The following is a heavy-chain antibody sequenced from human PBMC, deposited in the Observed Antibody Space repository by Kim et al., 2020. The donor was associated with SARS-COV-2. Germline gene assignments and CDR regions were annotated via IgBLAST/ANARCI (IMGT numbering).Heavy chain of an antibody. CDR1: GGSISSSSYY. J-gene: IGHJ4*02. CDR2: IYYSGST. CDR3: ARHGSGSGSYYKFYYFDY. V-gene: IGHV4-39*01. D-gene: IGHD3-10*01. Sequence: SETLSLTCTVSGGSISSSSYYWGWIRQPPGKGLEWIGSIYYSGSTYYNPSLKSRVTISVDTSKNQFSLKLSSVTAADTAVYYCARHGSGSGSYYKFYYFDYWGQGTLVTVSS.